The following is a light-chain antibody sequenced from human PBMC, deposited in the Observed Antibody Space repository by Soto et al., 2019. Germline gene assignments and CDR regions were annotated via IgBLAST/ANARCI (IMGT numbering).Light chain of an antibody. Sequence: EIVMTQSPATLSVSPGERATLSCRASQSISSNLAWYQHKPGQAPRLLIYGTSTRATGIPARFSGSGSGTDFTLTISSLEPEDFAVYYCQQYGSSLLSFGGGTKVDIK. J-gene: IGKJ4*01. CDR1: QSISSN. CDR2: GTS. V-gene: IGKV3-15*01. CDR3: QQYGSSLLS.